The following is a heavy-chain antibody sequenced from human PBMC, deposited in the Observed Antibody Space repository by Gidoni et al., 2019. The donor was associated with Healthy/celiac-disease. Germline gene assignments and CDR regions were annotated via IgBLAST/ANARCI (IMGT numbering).Heavy chain of an antibody. D-gene: IGHD3-10*01. CDR2: ISSSSSYI. J-gene: IGHJ4*02. CDR3: ARGAMVQGVIGWRPFDY. Sequence: EVQLVESGGGLVKPGGSLRLSWAAAGFTFGSYSMNWVRQAPGKGLEWVSSISSSSSYIYYADSVKGRFTISRDNAKNSLYLQMNSLRAEDTAVYYCARGAMVQGVIGWRPFDYWGQGTLVTVSS. V-gene: IGHV3-21*01. CDR1: GFTFGSYS.